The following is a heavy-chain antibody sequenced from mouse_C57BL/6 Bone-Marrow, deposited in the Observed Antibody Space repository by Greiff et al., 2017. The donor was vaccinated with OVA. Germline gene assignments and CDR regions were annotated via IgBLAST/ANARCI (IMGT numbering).Heavy chain of an antibody. CDR3: AKQGDGYFYY. CDR2: ILPGSGST. CDR1: GFNIKNTY. D-gene: IGHD2-3*01. V-gene: IGHV14-3*01. Sequence: EVQLQQSVAELVRPGASVKLSCTASGFNIKNTYMHWVKQRPEQGLEWIGEILPGSGSTNYNEKFKGKATFTADTSSNTAYMQLSSLTTEDSAIYYCAKQGDGYFYYWGQGTSVTVSS. J-gene: IGHJ4*01.